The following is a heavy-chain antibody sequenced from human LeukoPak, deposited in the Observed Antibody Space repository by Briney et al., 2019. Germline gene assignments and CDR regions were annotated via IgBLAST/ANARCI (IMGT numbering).Heavy chain of an antibody. CDR1: GGSISSSSYY. Sequence: SETLSLTCTVSGGSISSSSYYWSWIRQPPGKGLEWIGYIYYSGSTYYNPSLKSRVTISVDTSKNQFSLKLSSVTAADTAVYYCAREMGFGDGYWGQGTLVTVSS. J-gene: IGHJ4*02. CDR2: IYYSGST. CDR3: AREMGFGDGY. D-gene: IGHD2-21*02. V-gene: IGHV4-30-4*08.